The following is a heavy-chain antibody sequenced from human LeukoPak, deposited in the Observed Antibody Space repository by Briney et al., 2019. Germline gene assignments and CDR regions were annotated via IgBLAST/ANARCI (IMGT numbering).Heavy chain of an antibody. V-gene: IGHV5-51*01. CDR3: ARKDTAMDPFDY. J-gene: IGHJ4*02. D-gene: IGHD5-18*01. CDR2: IYPGDSDT. Sequence: GESLKISCEVSGYSFSDYWIAWVRPMPGKGLEWMGIIYPGDSDTRYSPSFQGQVTISADKSISTAYLQWSSLKASDTAMYYCARKDTAMDPFDYWGQGTLVTVSS. CDR1: GYSFSDYW.